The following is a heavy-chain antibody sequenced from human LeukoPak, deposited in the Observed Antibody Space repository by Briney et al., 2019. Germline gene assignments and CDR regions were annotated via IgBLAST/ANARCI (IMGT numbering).Heavy chain of an antibody. Sequence: GGSLRLSCAASGFTFSSYGMHWVRQAPGKWLEWVAFIRYDGSSKYYADSVKGRFTISRDNSKNTLYLQMNSLRAEDTAVYYCANGQYYYGSGSRIGGEYYFDYWGQGTLITVSS. CDR1: GFTFSSYG. V-gene: IGHV3-30*02. CDR3: ANGQYYYGSGSRIGGEYYFDY. CDR2: IRYDGSSK. J-gene: IGHJ4*02. D-gene: IGHD3-10*01.